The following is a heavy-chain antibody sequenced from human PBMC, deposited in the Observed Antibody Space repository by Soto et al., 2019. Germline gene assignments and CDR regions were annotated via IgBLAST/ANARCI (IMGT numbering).Heavy chain of an antibody. CDR2: IIPLHNTS. CDR1: GGAFTNYS. J-gene: IGHJ6*02. V-gene: IGHV1-69*08. D-gene: IGHD1-20*01. Sequence: PVASVKVSCKVSGGAFTNYSLNWVRHAPGQGLEWLGGIIPLHNTSNYSLKLLGRGSVTADISSNTVYMHLSGLTSDDTATYYCAIWSNWNPLYYRGMDVWGQGTTVTVS. CDR3: AIWSNWNPLYYRGMDV.